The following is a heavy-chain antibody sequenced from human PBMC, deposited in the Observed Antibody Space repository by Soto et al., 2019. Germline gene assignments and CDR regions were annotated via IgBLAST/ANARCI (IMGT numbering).Heavy chain of an antibody. J-gene: IGHJ4*02. Sequence: SETLSLTCTVYGGSVSSAAYYWSWIRQPPGKGLEWIGYIYYSGNTNYNPSLKSRVTISVDTSKNQFSLKLSSVTAADTAVYYCASNSYGYSFYDYCGQGTLVTVSS. D-gene: IGHD5-18*01. V-gene: IGHV4-61*08. CDR2: IYYSGNT. CDR3: ASNSYGYSFYDY. CDR1: GGSVSSAAYY.